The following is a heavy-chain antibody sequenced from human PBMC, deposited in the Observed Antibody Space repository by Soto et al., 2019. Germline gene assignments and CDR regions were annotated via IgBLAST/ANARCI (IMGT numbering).Heavy chain of an antibody. Sequence: GESLKISCKGSGYIFTTYWIGWVRQMPGKGLEWMGIIYPGDSDTRYSPSFQGQVTISADKSINTAYLQWSSLKASDTAMYYCARPDGDYYGSGGYGMDVWGQGTTVTVSS. J-gene: IGHJ6*02. V-gene: IGHV5-51*01. CDR2: IYPGDSDT. CDR3: ARPDGDYYGSGGYGMDV. D-gene: IGHD3-10*01. CDR1: GYIFTTYW.